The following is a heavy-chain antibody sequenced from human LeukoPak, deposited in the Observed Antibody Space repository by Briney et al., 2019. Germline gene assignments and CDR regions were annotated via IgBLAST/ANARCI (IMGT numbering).Heavy chain of an antibody. CDR1: GFTFRHYG. CDR3: AKDAQRGFDYSNSLDK. V-gene: IGHV3-33*06. Sequence: GGSLRPSCATSGFTFRHYGMHWVRQAPGKGLEWVAVIWSDGTNRYYGDPVKGRFTISRDNFQRTVYLQMNSLRAEDTAVYYCAKDAQRGFDYSNSLDKWGQETLVTVSS. J-gene: IGHJ4*02. D-gene: IGHD4-11*01. CDR2: IWSDGTNR.